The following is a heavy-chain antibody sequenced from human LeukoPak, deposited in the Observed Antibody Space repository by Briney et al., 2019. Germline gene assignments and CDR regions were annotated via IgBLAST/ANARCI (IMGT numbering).Heavy chain of an antibody. V-gene: IGHV1-69*05. CDR1: GGTFSSYA. Sequence: GASVKVSSKASGGTFSSYAISWVRQAPGQGLEWMGGIIPIFGTANYAQKFQGRVTITTDESTSTAYMELSSLRSEDTAVYYCARGTTVVIRYYYYYYMDVWGKGTTVTVSS. CDR3: ARGTTVVIRYYYYYYMDV. CDR2: IIPIFGTA. D-gene: IGHD4-23*01. J-gene: IGHJ6*03.